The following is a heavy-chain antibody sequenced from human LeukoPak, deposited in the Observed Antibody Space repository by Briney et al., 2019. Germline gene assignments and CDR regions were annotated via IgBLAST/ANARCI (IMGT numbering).Heavy chain of an antibody. Sequence: GGSLRLSCVASGFTFHNFAMHWVRQAPGKGLEWVAVISNDERNKYYTDSVKGRFTISRDNSKNTVYLQMYSLRAEDTAVYYCARGRGSGSYFSFDAFAFWGQGTTVTVSS. CDR1: GFTFHNFA. V-gene: IGHV3-30*04. J-gene: IGHJ3*01. CDR2: ISNDERNK. D-gene: IGHD3-10*01. CDR3: ARGRGSGSYFSFDAFAF.